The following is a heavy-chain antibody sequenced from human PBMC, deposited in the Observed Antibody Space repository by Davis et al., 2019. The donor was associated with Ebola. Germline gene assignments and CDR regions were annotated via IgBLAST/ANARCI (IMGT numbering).Heavy chain of an antibody. J-gene: IGHJ4*02. Sequence: GGSLRLSCAASGFTFSSYGMHWVRQAPGKGLEWVSVIYSGGSTYYADSVKGRFSISRDNSKNTMYLQMNSLRAEDTAVYYCARSSGFRLTFDYWGQGTLVTVSS. D-gene: IGHD4/OR15-4a*01. V-gene: IGHV3-66*01. CDR1: GFTFSSYG. CDR2: IYSGGST. CDR3: ARSSGFRLTFDY.